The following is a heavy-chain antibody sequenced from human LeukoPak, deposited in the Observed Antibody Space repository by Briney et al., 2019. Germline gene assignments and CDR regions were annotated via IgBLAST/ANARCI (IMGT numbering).Heavy chain of an antibody. D-gene: IGHD2-8*01. CDR3: ARGEWALFDY. CDR2: MSSSSTTI. Sequence: PGGSLRLSCAASGFTFSSYCMNWVRQAPGKGLEWVSYMSSSSTTINYADSVKGRFTISRDNAKNSLYLQMNSLRAEDTAVYYCARGEWALFDYWGQGTLVTVSS. J-gene: IGHJ4*02. V-gene: IGHV3-48*01. CDR1: GFTFSSYC.